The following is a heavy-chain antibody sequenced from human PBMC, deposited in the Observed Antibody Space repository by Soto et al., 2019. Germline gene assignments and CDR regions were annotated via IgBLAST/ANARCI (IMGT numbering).Heavy chain of an antibody. CDR3: ARGLRGIAAHLHRVPDY. J-gene: IGHJ4*02. D-gene: IGHD6-13*01. Sequence: PSETLSLTCTVSGVSVISGIYHWTWVRQPPGKGLEWIGYVYHSGSADYNPSLKSRVAISIDTSKNQFSLKLSSVTAADTAVYYCARGLRGIAAHLHRVPDYWGQGTLVTVSS. CDR2: VYHSGSA. CDR1: GVSVISGIYH. V-gene: IGHV4-61*01.